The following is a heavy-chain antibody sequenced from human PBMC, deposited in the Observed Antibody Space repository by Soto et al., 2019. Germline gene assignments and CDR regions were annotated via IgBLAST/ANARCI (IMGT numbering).Heavy chain of an antibody. CDR1: GFTFSSYD. D-gene: IGHD3-3*01. Sequence: GGSLRLSCAASGFTFSSYDMHWVRQATGKGLEWVSAIGTAGDTYYPGSVKGRFTISRENAKNSLYLQMNSLRAGDTAVYYCARVGKGGYDFWSGYYEYYYDMDVWGQGTTVTVSS. J-gene: IGHJ6*02. V-gene: IGHV3-13*01. CDR2: IGTAGDT. CDR3: ARVGKGGYDFWSGYYEYYYDMDV.